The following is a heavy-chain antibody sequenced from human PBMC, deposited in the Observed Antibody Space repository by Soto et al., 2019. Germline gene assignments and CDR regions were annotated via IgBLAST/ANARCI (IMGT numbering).Heavy chain of an antibody. CDR2: INPSGGST. J-gene: IGHJ6*02. CDR1: GYPFTSYY. CDR3: ARAMLSPSSSNGMDV. Sequence: XSVKVSCKASGYPFTSYYMDWVRQAPGQGLEWMGIINPSGGSTSYAQKFQCRVTMTRDTSTSTVYMELSSLRSEDTAVYYCARAMLSPSSSNGMDVCGQRTTVTVSS. D-gene: IGHD6-6*01. V-gene: IGHV1-46*01.